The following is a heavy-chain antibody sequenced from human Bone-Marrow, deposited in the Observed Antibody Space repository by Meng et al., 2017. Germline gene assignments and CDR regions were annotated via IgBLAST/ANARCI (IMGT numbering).Heavy chain of an antibody. D-gene: IGHD3-3*01. V-gene: IGHV3-66*02. CDR3: ARENTIFGAYFDY. Sequence: GESLKISCAASGFTFSSYWMSWVRQAPGKGLEWVSVIYSGGSTYYADSVKGRFTISRDNSKNTLYLQMNSLRAEDTAVYYCARENTIFGAYFDYWGQGTLVTGYS. CDR2: IYSGGST. CDR1: GFTFSSYW. J-gene: IGHJ4*02.